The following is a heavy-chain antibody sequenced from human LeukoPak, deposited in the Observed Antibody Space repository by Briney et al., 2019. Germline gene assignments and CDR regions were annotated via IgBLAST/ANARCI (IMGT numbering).Heavy chain of an antibody. CDR1: GFTVSSNY. D-gene: IGHD3-3*01. J-gene: IGHJ4*02. CDR2: IWYDGSNK. CDR3: AKDRRPGHLEYYFDY. Sequence: PGGSLRLSRAAPGFTVSSNYMSWVRQAPGKGLEWVADIWYDGSNKYYADSVKGRFTISRDNSKNTLYLQMNSLRAEDTAVYYCAKDRRPGHLEYYFDYWGQGTLVTVSS. V-gene: IGHV3-33*06.